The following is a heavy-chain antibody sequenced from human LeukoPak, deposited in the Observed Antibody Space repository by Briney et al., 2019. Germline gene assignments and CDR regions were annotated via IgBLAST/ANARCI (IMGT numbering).Heavy chain of an antibody. Sequence: SETLSLTCTVSGGSLSSYYWSWIRQPPEKGLEWIGYIYYSGSTNYNPSLKSRVAISVDTSKNQFSLKLSSVTAADTAVYYCARDRGHFFDYWGQGTLVTVS. CDR3: ARDRGHFFDY. J-gene: IGHJ4*02. CDR1: GGSLSSYY. CDR2: IYYSGST. V-gene: IGHV4-59*01.